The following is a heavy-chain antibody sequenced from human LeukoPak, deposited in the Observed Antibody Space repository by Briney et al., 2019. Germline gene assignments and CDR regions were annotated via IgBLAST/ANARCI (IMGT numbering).Heavy chain of an antibody. V-gene: IGHV3-66*03. CDR1: GFTVSNYY. J-gene: IGHJ4*02. CDR3: ARDTDDTSSRYFDS. Sequence: GGSLRLSCAASGFTVSNYYMAWVRQAPGKGLEWVSVVYSRGDTYYADSVQGRCTISRDSSKDTLYLQMNSLRSEDTAVYFCARDTDDTSSRYFDSWGQGTLVTVSS. CDR2: VYSRGDT. D-gene: IGHD6-6*01.